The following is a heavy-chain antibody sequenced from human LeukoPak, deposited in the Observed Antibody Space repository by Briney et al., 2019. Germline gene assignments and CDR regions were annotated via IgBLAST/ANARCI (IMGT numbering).Heavy chain of an antibody. Sequence: RGSLRLSCAASGFTFSSYAMSWVRQAPGKGLEWVSVIYSGGSTYYADSVKGRFTISRDNSKNTLYLQMNSLRAEDAAVYYCASSGWGYYFDYWGQGTLVTVSS. CDR3: ASSGWGYYFDY. CDR2: IYSGGST. V-gene: IGHV3-53*01. D-gene: IGHD6-19*01. J-gene: IGHJ4*02. CDR1: GFTFSSYA.